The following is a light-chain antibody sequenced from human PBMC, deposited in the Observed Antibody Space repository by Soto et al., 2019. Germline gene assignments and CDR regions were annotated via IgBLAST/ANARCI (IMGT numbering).Light chain of an antibody. J-gene: IGKJ1*01. V-gene: IGKV3-15*01. CDR3: QQCNNWPGT. CDR2: SAT. Sequence: VVTQFRTGVSGSPVQGGTLSGRAPETVKTSVAWYQQIPGQAPRYLNYSATTRATGTPAGFSGSGSGTEFTLTISGLQSEDCAVYCWQQCNNWPGTCGQGTKV. CDR1: ETVKTS.